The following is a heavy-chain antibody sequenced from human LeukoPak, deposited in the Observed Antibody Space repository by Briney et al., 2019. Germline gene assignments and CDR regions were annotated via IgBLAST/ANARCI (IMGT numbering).Heavy chain of an antibody. J-gene: IGHJ4*02. V-gene: IGHV3-30*18. CDR1: GFTFSNYG. Sequence: GGSLRLSCAASGFTFSNYGMHWVRQAPGKGLEWVAVISYDGRNKHYPDSVKGRFTISRDISTDTLWLQMDSLRTEDTAVYYCAKGPLRGTAAAIDYWGQGTLVTVSS. CDR3: AKGPLRGTAAAIDY. CDR2: ISYDGRNK. D-gene: IGHD2-2*01.